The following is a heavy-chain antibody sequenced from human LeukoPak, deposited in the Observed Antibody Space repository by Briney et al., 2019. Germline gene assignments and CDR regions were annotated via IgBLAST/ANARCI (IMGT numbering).Heavy chain of an antibody. CDR2: INHSGST. Sequence: PSETLSLTCAVYGGSFSGYYWSWIRQPPGKGLEWIGEINHSGSTNYNPSLKSRVTISVDTSKNQFSLKLSSVTAADTAVYYCARTYYYGSGSYSFDPWGQGTLVTVSS. D-gene: IGHD3-10*01. CDR3: ARTYYYGSGSYSFDP. J-gene: IGHJ5*02. CDR1: GGSFSGYY. V-gene: IGHV4-34*09.